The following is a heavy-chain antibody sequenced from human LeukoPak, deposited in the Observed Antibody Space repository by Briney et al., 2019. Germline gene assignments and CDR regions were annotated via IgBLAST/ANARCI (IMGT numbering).Heavy chain of an antibody. CDR1: GYSFTKYW. CDR3: AREKESGSSWFDP. J-gene: IGHJ5*02. D-gene: IGHD3-10*01. CDR2: IFPGDFDT. V-gene: IGHV5-51*01. Sequence: GESLKISCKASGYSFTKYWIGWVRQMPGKGLEWMAIIFPGDFDTRYSASFQGWVTISADTSITTAYLQLSSLTASDTAMYYCAREKESGSSWFDPWGQGTLVTVSS.